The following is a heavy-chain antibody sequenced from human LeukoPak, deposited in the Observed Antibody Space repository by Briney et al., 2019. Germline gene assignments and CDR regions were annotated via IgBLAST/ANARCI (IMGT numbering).Heavy chain of an antibody. CDR3: ARVVYSSSWYPYYYYYMDV. D-gene: IGHD6-13*01. V-gene: IGHV1-18*01. CDR2: ISAYNGNT. Sequence: ASVKVSCKASGYTFTSYGISWVRQAPGQGLEWMGWISAYNGNTNYAQKLQGRVTMTTDTSTSTAYMELRSLRSDDTAVYYCARVVYSSSWYPYYYYYMDVWGKGTTVTVSS. J-gene: IGHJ6*03. CDR1: GYTFTSYG.